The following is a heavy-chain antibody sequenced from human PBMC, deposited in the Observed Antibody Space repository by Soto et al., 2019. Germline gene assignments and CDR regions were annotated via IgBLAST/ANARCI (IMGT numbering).Heavy chain of an antibody. V-gene: IGHV3-21*04. CDR1: GFTFTRYS. CDR3: ARVWPPRYTYGYSFDY. J-gene: IGHJ4*02. CDR2: ISSTTNYI. Sequence: GGSLRLSCAASGFTFTRYSMNWVRQAPGKGLEWVSSISSTTNYIYYGDSMKGRFTISRDNAKNSLYLEMNSLRAEDTALYYCARVWPPRYTYGYSFDYWGQGTLVTVSS. D-gene: IGHD5-18*01.